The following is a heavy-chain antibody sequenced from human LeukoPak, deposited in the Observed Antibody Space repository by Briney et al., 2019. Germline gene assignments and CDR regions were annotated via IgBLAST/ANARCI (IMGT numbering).Heavy chain of an antibody. CDR2: FYHGGST. CDR3: ARPDRGRYNHRPFDY. CDR1: GYSISTGYY. J-gene: IGHJ4*02. D-gene: IGHD5-24*01. Sequence: SETLSLTCTVSGYSISTGYYWDWIRQPPGKGLEWIGTFYHGGSTYYNPSLKSRVTISVDTSKNQFSLKLSSVTAADTAVYYCARPDRGRYNHRPFDYWGQGTLVTVSS. V-gene: IGHV4-38-2*02.